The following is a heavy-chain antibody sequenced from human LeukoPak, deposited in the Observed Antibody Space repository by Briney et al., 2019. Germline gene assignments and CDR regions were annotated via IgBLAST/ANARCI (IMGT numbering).Heavy chain of an antibody. CDR1: GFTVSSNY. D-gene: IGHD4-11*01. CDR2: THSDGNT. CDR3: ARTYSNYGLGDY. J-gene: IGHJ4*02. Sequence: GGSLRLSCAASGFTVSSNYMSWVRQAPGKGLEWVSVTHSDGNTYYADSVKGRFTISRDNSRNTLYLQMNSLRAEDTAVYYCARTYSNYGLGDYWGQGTLVTVSS. V-gene: IGHV3-53*01.